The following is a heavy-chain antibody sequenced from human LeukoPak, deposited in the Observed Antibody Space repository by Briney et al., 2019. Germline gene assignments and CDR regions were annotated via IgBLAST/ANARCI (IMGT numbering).Heavy chain of an antibody. CDR3: TTREIVVEPAATSLVRGVLWRSDF. D-gene: IGHD2-2*01. V-gene: IGHV1-18*01. CDR2: ISTYNGDT. CDR1: GYTFTSYG. Sequence: ASVKVSCKASGYTFTSYGISWVRQAPGQGLEWMGWISTYNGDTNYAQKLQGRVTMTTDTSTNTAYMELRSLRSDDTAVYYCTTREIVVEPAATSLVRGVLWRSDFWGHGTLVTVSS. J-gene: IGHJ4*01.